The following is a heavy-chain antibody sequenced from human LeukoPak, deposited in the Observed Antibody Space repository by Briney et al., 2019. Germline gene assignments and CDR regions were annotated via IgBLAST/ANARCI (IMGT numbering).Heavy chain of an antibody. CDR2: IWYDGSNK. Sequence: PGGSLRLSCAVSGFTFSRYGMHWIRQAPGKGVEWVAFIWYDGSNKYYADSVKGRFTISRDNSKNTLYLQMNSLRAEDTAVYYCAKDYYRYCRGGSCYDHFDYWGQGTLVTVSS. D-gene: IGHD2-15*01. J-gene: IGHJ4*02. CDR1: GFTFSRYG. V-gene: IGHV3-30*02. CDR3: AKDYYRYCRGGSCYDHFDY.